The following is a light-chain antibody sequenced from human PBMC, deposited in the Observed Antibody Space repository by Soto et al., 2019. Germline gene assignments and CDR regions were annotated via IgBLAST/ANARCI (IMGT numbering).Light chain of an antibody. V-gene: IGLV1-51*01. CDR3: GTWDSSLSAHD. CDR2: YNN. Sequence: QSVLTQPPSVSAAPGQKVTISCSGSSSNIGNNYVSWYQQHPGTAPKLLIYYNNKRPSGIPDRFSGSKSGTSATLGITGLQTGDEADYYCGTWDSSLSAHDFGTGTKLTVL. J-gene: IGLJ1*01. CDR1: SSNIGNNY.